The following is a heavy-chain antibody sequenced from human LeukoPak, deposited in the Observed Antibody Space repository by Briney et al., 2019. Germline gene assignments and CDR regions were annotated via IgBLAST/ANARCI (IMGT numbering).Heavy chain of an antibody. J-gene: IGHJ5*01. Sequence: SETLSLTCTVSGDSVSNNYWNWIRQPPGKGLEWIGYVSDSGSTNYNSSLRSRVTISRDTSTNQFSLRLSSVTTADTAVYYCATAGQLLVFGSWGQGTLVTVSS. CDR2: VSDSGST. CDR3: ATAGQLLVFGS. D-gene: IGHD6-13*01. CDR1: GDSVSNNY. V-gene: IGHV4-59*02.